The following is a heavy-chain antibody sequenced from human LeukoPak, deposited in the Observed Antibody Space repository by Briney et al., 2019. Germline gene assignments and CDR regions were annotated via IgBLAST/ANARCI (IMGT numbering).Heavy chain of an antibody. CDR1: GYTFTSYG. D-gene: IGHD3-9*01. J-gene: IGHJ4*02. Sequence: ASVKVSCKASGYTFTSYGISWVRQAPGQGLEWMGWISAYNGNTNYAQKLQGRVTMTTDTSTSTAYMELRSLRSDDTAVYYCARAPYPGLDRRGRSYFDYWGQGTLVTVSS. CDR3: ARAPYPGLDRRGRSYFDY. CDR2: ISAYNGNT. V-gene: IGHV1-18*01.